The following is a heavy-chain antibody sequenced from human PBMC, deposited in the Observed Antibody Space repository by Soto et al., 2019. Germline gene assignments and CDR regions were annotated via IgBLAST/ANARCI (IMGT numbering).Heavy chain of an antibody. Sequence: GGSLRLSCAASGFTFSSYAMGWVRQAPGKGPEWVSAISGSGGSTYYADSVKGRFTISRDNSKNTLYLQMNSLRAEDTAVYYCAKDRSQQRVFDYWGQGTLVTVSS. CDR3: AKDRSQQRVFDY. J-gene: IGHJ4*02. V-gene: IGHV3-23*01. CDR2: ISGSGGST. D-gene: IGHD6-13*01. CDR1: GFTFSSYA.